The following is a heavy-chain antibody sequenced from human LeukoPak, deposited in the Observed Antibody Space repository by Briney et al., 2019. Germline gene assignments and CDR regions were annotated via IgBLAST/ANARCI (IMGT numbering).Heavy chain of an antibody. Sequence: SETLSLTCAVSGYSINSGYHWGWIRQPPGKGLEWIGNIYHSGSTYYNPSLKSRVTISVDTSKNQFSLKVTSVTAADAAVYYCARAWQWLPLDSWGQGTLVTVSS. J-gene: IGHJ4*02. V-gene: IGHV4-38-2*01. CDR3: ARAWQWLPLDS. CDR2: IYHSGST. CDR1: GYSINSGYH. D-gene: IGHD6-19*01.